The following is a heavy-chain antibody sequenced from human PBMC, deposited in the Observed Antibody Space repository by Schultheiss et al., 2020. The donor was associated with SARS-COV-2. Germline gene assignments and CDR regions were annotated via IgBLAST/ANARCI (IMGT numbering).Heavy chain of an antibody. J-gene: IGHJ3*02. V-gene: IGHV2-5*02. CDR3: AHTIINLAISDAFDI. D-gene: IGHD3-3*01. CDR2: IYWDDDK. Sequence: SGPTLVKPTETLTLTCTVSGFSLSTSGMCVSWIRQPPGKALEWLALIYWDDDKRYSPSLKSRLTITKDTSKNQVVLTMTNMDPVDTATYYCAHTIINLAISDAFDIWGQGTMVTVSS. CDR1: GFSLSTSGMC.